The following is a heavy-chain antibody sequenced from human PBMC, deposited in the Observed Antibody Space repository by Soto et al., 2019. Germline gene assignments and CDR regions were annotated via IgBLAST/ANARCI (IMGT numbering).Heavy chain of an antibody. V-gene: IGHV3-48*03. CDR1: GFMFSGYE. D-gene: IGHD1-1*01. CDR2: ISKSVTTK. Sequence: GSLSLSCVASGFMFSGYEMNWVRQDPGKGLEWVAYISKSVTTKYYADSVKGRFTISRDTAKNTIYLQMNSLRVDDTAVYYCARLRNNGRPYWGRGRLVSVSS. J-gene: IGHJ4*02. CDR3: ARLRNNGRPY.